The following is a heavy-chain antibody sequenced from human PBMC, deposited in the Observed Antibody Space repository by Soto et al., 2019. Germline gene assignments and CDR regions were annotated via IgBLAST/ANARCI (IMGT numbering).Heavy chain of an antibody. CDR2: VGGSGAST. V-gene: IGHV3-23*01. Sequence: EVQLLDSGGGLVQPGGSLRLSCAASGFTFSNYAMSWVSQAPGKGLAWASGVGGSGASTYYADSVKGRFTISRDNSEDTLYLQMNSLSAADTAVYYCAKSPLGYCSGGSCYPPHYFDYWGQGTLVTVSS. D-gene: IGHD2-15*01. CDR3: AKSPLGYCSGGSCYPPHYFDY. J-gene: IGHJ4*02. CDR1: GFTFSNYA.